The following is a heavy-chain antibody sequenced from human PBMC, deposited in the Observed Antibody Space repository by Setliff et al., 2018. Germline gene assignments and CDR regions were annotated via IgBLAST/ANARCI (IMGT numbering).Heavy chain of an antibody. CDR3: AKESLAINTRWFDP. D-gene: IGHD3-3*02. Sequence: PSETLSLTCTVSGDSISGGDYYWTWIRQPAGKRLELIGRVYNSETTYNAFFASRVTLSIDTSTNQFSLNLNSVTSADTALYYCAKESLAINTRWFDPCGQGILGTVPQ. J-gene: IGHJ5*02. V-gene: IGHV4-61*02. CDR1: GDSISGGDYY. CDR2: VYNSETT.